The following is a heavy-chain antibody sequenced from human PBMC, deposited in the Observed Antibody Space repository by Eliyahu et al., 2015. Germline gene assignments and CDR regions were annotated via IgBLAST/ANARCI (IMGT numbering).Heavy chain of an antibody. CDR3: AKDTIYSSSSGGFQH. V-gene: IGHV3-9*01. J-gene: IGHJ1*01. D-gene: IGHD6-6*01. CDR2: IGWNSGSI. Sequence: EVQLVESGGGLVQPGRSLRLSCAASGFTFDDYAMPWVRQAPGKGLEWVSGIGWNSGSIGYADSVKGRFTISRDNAKNSLYLQMNSLRAEDTALYYCAKDTIYSSSSGGFQHWGQGTLVTVSS. CDR1: GFTFDDYA.